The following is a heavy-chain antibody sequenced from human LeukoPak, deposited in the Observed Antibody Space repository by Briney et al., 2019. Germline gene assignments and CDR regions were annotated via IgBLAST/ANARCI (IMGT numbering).Heavy chain of an antibody. CDR3: NTDSLVRNY. CDR1: GFTFSSYG. J-gene: IGHJ4*02. V-gene: IGHV3-30*02. D-gene: IGHD2-8*02. CDR2: IRYDGSNK. Sequence: AGGSLRLSCAASGFTFSSYGMHWVRQAPGKGLEWVAFIRYDGSNKYYADSVKGRFTISRDNSKNTLYLQMNSLKTEDTAVYYCNTDSLVRNYWGQGTLITVSS.